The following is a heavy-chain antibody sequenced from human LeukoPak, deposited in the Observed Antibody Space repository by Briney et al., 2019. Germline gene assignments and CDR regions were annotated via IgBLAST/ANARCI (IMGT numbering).Heavy chain of an antibody. D-gene: IGHD2-2*01. Sequence: GASVTVSCKASGYTFTGYYMHGVRQAPGQGLEWMGWINPNSGGTYSAQKFQGWVTMTRDTSISTAYMELSRLTSDDTAVYYCARANALYCSSTTCLFDYWGQGTLVTVSS. V-gene: IGHV1-2*04. CDR2: INPNSGGT. CDR3: ARANALYCSSTTCLFDY. CDR1: GYTFTGYY. J-gene: IGHJ4*02.